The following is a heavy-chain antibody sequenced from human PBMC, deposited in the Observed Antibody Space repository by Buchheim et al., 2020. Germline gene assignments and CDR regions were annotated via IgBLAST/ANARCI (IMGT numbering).Heavy chain of an antibody. V-gene: IGHV4-34*01. Sequence: QVQLQQWGAGLLKPSETLSLTCAVYGGSFSGYYWSWIRQPPGKGLEWIGEINHRGSTNYNPSLKSRVTISVDTSKNQFSLKLSSVTAADTAVYYCARYSSGWYGYYYYGMDVWGQGTT. J-gene: IGHJ6*02. CDR1: GGSFSGYY. D-gene: IGHD6-19*01. CDR2: INHRGST. CDR3: ARYSSGWYGYYYYGMDV.